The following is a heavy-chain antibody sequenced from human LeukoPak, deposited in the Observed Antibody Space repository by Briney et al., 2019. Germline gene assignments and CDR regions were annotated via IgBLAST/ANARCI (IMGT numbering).Heavy chain of an antibody. J-gene: IGHJ4*02. Sequence: PGGSLRLSCAASGFTFSSYSMNWVRQAPGKGLEWVSYISSSSSTIYYADSVKGRFTISRDNAKNSLYLQMNSLRAEDTAVYYCARDQDLTGHAIDYWGQGTLVTVSS. D-gene: IGHD1-20*01. CDR3: ARDQDLTGHAIDY. CDR2: ISSSSSTI. V-gene: IGHV3-48*01. CDR1: GFTFSSYS.